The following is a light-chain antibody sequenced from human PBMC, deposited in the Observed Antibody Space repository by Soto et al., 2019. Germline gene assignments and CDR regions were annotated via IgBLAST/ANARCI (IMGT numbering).Light chain of an antibody. V-gene: IGKV1-39*01. J-gene: IGKJ1*01. Sequence: DIQMTQSPSSLSASVGDRVTITCRASQSITNYLNWYQQKPGKAPKLLIYAASSLQSGVPLRFSGSGSGTDFTLTISSLQPEDFATYSCQQSYNTPWTFGQGTKVEIQ. CDR2: AAS. CDR1: QSITNY. CDR3: QQSYNTPWT.